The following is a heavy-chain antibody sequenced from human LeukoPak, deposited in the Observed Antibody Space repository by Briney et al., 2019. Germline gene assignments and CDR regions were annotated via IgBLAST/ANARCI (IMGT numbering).Heavy chain of an antibody. Sequence: PSGTLSLTCTVSGASISSSTYYWGVIRQPPGKGLEWIGGIDHSGSTYYNPSLKSRVTISVDTSNNHFSLKLNSVTAADTAVYYCARSGQQLLFAFDIWGQGTMVTVSS. J-gene: IGHJ3*02. CDR3: ARSGQQLLFAFDI. CDR1: GASISSSTYY. V-gene: IGHV4-39*02. CDR2: IDHSGST. D-gene: IGHD6-13*01.